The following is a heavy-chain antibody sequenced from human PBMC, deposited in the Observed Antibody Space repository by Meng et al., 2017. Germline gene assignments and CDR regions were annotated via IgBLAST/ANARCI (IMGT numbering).Heavy chain of an antibody. CDR2: INWNGGST. CDR3: ARDLRFFGGRAFDI. D-gene: IGHD4-23*01. J-gene: IGHJ3*02. Sequence: GESLKTPCAASGFTFDDYGMSWVRQAPGKGLEWVSGINWNGGSTGYADSVKGRFTISRANAKNSLYLQMNSLRAEDTALYYCARDLRFFGGRAFDIWGQGTMVTVSS. CDR1: GFTFDDYG. V-gene: IGHV3-20*04.